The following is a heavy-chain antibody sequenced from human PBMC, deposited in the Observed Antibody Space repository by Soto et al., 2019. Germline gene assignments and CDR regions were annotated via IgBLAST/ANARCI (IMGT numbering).Heavy chain of an antibody. CDR1: GFTFSSYW. Sequence: EVQLVESVGGLVQPGGSLRLSCAASGFTFSSYWMHWVRQAPGNGLVWVSRINSDGSSTSYADSVKGRFTISRDNAKNTLYLQMNSLRAEDTAVYYCARPRPYCGGDCPDSWGQGTLVTVSS. D-gene: IGHD2-21*02. J-gene: IGHJ4*02. V-gene: IGHV3-74*01. CDR2: INSDGSST. CDR3: ARPRPYCGGDCPDS.